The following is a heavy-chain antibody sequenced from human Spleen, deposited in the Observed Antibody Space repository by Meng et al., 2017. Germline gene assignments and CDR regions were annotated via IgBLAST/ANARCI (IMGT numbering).Heavy chain of an antibody. Sequence: HVHERRWGAGVCKQPQTLASACVVSCVPDSYCNWIWIRQPPGKERKGIGDINRSGSTNYYPSLERRATISEDTSQNNLSLKLSSVTAADAAVYYCARGPTTMAHVFDYWGQGALVTVSS. CDR3: ARGPTTMAHVFDY. J-gene: IGHJ4*02. V-gene: IGHV4-34*01. D-gene: IGHD4-11*01. CDR2: INRSGST. CDR1: CVPDSYCN.